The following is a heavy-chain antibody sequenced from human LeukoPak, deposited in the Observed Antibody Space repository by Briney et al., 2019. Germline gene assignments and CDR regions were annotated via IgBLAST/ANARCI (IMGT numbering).Heavy chain of an antibody. CDR3: ARDLGGQWLVFDY. D-gene: IGHD6-19*01. V-gene: IGHV1-3*01. CDR2: INAGNGNT. J-gene: IGHJ4*02. CDR1: GYTVTNYV. Sequence: ASVKVSCKAVGYTVTNYVLHWVRQAPGQRLEWMGWINAGNGNTKYSQKFQGRVTITRDTSASTACMELSSLRSEDTAIYYCARDLGGQWLVFDYWGQGTLVTVSS.